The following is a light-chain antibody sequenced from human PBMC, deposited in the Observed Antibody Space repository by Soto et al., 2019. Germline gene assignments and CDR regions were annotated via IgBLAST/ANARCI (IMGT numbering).Light chain of an antibody. V-gene: IGKV3-11*01. CDR1: QSVSIY. CDR3: QQRSSWPLT. CDR2: DAS. J-gene: IGKJ4*01. Sequence: EIVLTQSPATLSLSPGERATLSCRASQSVSIYLAWYQQKPGQAPRLLIYDASNRVIGIPARFSGSGSGTDFSLTISSLAPEDFAVYYCQQRSSWPLTFGGGTKVEIK.